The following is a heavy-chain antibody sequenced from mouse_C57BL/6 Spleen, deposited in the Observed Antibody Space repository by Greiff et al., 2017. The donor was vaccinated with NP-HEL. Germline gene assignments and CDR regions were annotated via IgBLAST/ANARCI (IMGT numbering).Heavy chain of an antibody. Sequence: QVQLQQSGPELVKPGASVKISCKASGYAFSSSWMNWVKQRPGKGLEWIGRIYPGDGDTNYNGKVKGKATLTADKSSSTAYMQLSSLTSEDSAVYFCARRIGSSSSFAYWGQGTLVTVSA. CDR1: GYAFSSSW. D-gene: IGHD1-1*01. J-gene: IGHJ3*01. V-gene: IGHV1-82*01. CDR2: IYPGDGDT. CDR3: ARRIGSSSSFAY.